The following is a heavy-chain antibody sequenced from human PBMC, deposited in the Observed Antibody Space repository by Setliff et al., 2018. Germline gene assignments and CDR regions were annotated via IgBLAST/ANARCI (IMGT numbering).Heavy chain of an antibody. V-gene: IGHV3-66*01. CDR1: GFTFNNYA. D-gene: IGHD2-21*01. CDR2: IYSGGST. J-gene: IGHJ4*02. CDR3: ARDRGWWCFDN. Sequence: PVGSLRLSCAASGFTFNNYAMSWVRQAPGKRLEWVSVIYSGGSTYYTDSVKGRFTISRDNAKNSLYLQMNSLRAEDTAVYYCARDRGWWCFDNWGQGTLVTVSS.